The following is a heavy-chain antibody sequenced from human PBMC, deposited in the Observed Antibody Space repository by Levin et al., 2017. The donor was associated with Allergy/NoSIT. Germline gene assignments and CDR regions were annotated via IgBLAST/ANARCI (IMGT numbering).Heavy chain of an antibody. CDR3: ALYQGWFDP. CDR1: GGTFSSYT. J-gene: IGHJ5*02. V-gene: IGHV1-69*02. Sequence: PGGSLRLSCKASGGTFSSYTISWVRQAPGQGLEWMGRIIPILGIANYAQKFQGRVTITADKSTSTAYMELSSLRSEDTAVYYCALYQGWFDPWGQGTLVTVSS. D-gene: IGHD2/OR15-2a*01. CDR2: IIPILGIA.